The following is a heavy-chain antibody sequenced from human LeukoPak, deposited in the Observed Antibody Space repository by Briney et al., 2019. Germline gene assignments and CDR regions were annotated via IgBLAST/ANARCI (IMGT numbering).Heavy chain of an antibody. D-gene: IGHD1-1*01. CDR2: IYSGGST. CDR3: ARDSETETGWYYCGMDV. Sequence: GGSLRLSCAASGFTVSRNYMNWVRQAPGKGLEWVSVIYSGGSTYYADSVKGRFTITRDNSKNTVYLQMNSLRAEDTAVYYCARDSETETGWYYCGMDVWGQGTTVTVSS. V-gene: IGHV3-53*01. J-gene: IGHJ6*02. CDR1: GFTVSRNY.